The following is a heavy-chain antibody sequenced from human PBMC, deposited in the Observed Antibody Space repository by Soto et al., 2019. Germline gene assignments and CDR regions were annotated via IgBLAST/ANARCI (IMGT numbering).Heavy chain of an antibody. CDR1: GYSFTSYW. V-gene: IGHV5-10-1*01. CDR2: IDPSDSYT. CDR3: ASAVGGSYYYYYGMDV. D-gene: IGHD1-26*01. Sequence: GESLKISCKGSGYSFTSYWISWVRQMPGKGLEWMGRIDPSDSYTNYSPSFQGHVTISADKSISTAYLQWSSLKASDTAMYYCASAVGGSYYYYYGMDVWGKGTRVTVSS. J-gene: IGHJ6*04.